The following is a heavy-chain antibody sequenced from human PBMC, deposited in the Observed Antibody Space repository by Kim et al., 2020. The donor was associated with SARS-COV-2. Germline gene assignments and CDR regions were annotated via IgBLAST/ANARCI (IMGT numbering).Heavy chain of an antibody. CDR2: IIPIFGTA. D-gene: IGHD3-9*01. CDR1: GGTFSSYA. CDR3: ARGVLSVRATYYDILTGYYNYYYYYGMDV. V-gene: IGHV1-69*13. Sequence: SVKVSCKASGGTFSSYAISWVRQAPGQGLEWMGGIIPIFGTANYAQKFQGRVTITADESTSTAYMELSSLRSEDTAVYYCARGVLSVRATYYDILTGYYNYYYYYGMDVWGQGTTVTVSS. J-gene: IGHJ6*02.